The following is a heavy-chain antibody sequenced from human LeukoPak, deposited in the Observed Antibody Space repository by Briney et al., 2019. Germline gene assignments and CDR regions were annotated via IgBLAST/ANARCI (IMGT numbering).Heavy chain of an antibody. V-gene: IGHV4-59*08. CDR1: GGSIRGYY. CDR3: ARVPIYYDSSGYSKGNAFDI. J-gene: IGHJ3*02. CDR2: IYNSVTT. D-gene: IGHD3-22*01. Sequence: SETLSLTCTVSGGSIRGYYWSWIRQPPGKRLEWIAYIYNSVTTNYNPSLKSRVTISVDTSKNQFSLKLSSVTAADAAVYYCARVPIYYDSSGYSKGNAFDIWGQGTMVTVSS.